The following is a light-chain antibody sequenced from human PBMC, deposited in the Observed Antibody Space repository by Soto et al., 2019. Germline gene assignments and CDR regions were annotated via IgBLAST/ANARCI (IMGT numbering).Light chain of an antibody. J-gene: IGLJ2*01. CDR3: QSYDGSLSGPVV. CDR1: RSNIGAGFD. V-gene: IGLV1-40*01. CDR2: DNN. Sequence: QSVLTQPPSVSGAPGQRVTISCTGTRSNIGAGFDVHWYQQLPGTAPKLLIYDNNNRPSGVPDRFSGSKSGTSASLAITGLQDEDEADDYCQSYDGSLSGPVVFGGGTKLTVL.